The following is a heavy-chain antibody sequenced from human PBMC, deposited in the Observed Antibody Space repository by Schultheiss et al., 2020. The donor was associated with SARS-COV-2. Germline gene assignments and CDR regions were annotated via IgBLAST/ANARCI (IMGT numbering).Heavy chain of an antibody. V-gene: IGHV1-69*10. Sequence: SVKVSCKSSGYTFTSYGISWVRQAPGQGLEWMGGIIPIFGIANYAQKFQGRVTMTEDTSTDTAYMELSSLRSEDTAVYYCAKRPGIAVAGTYYYYGMDVWGQGTTVTVSS. D-gene: IGHD6-19*01. CDR2: IIPIFGIA. J-gene: IGHJ6*02. CDR3: AKRPGIAVAGTYYYYGMDV. CDR1: GYTFTSYG.